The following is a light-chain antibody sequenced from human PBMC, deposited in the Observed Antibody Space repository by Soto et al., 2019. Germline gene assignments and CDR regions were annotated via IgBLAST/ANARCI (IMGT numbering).Light chain of an antibody. J-gene: IGLJ1*01. CDR2: EVS. CDR1: SNDVGGYKY. Sequence: QSVRTQPPSASGSPGQSVTISCTGTSNDVGGYKYVSWYQQHPGKVPKLMIYEVSKRPSGVPDRFSGSKSGNTASLTVSGLQAEDEADYYCSSYTGSGTYVFGPGTKVTVL. CDR3: SSYTGSGTYV. V-gene: IGLV2-8*01.